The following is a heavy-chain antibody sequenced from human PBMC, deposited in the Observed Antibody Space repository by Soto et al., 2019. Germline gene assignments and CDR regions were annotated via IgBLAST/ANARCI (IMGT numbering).Heavy chain of an antibody. CDR3: AGGGWVNRDKSGDFDH. V-gene: IGHV4-31*01. CDR2: IYYSGST. Sequence: QVQLQESGPGLVKPSQTLSLTCTVSGGSISSGGYYWTWIRQHPGKGLEWIGYIYYSGSTYYNPFLKSQVTISPDTSKNQCSLKLSSVIAVDTAVYYCAGGGWVNRDKSGDFDHWGQGTLVTVSS. CDR1: GGSISSGGYY. J-gene: IGHJ4*02. D-gene: IGHD6-19*01.